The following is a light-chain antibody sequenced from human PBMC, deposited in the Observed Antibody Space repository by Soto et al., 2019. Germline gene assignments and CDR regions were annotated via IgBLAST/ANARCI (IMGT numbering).Light chain of an antibody. J-gene: IGKJ4*01. CDR3: QQYNSYPLT. V-gene: IGKV1-5*03. CDR1: QSISSW. CDR2: KAC. Sequence: DIQMTQSPSTLSASVGDRVTITCRASQSISSWLAWYQQKPGKAPKLLIYKACSLESGVPSRVSGSGSGTEFTLTISSLQPDDFETYYGQQYNSYPLTFGGGTKVEVK.